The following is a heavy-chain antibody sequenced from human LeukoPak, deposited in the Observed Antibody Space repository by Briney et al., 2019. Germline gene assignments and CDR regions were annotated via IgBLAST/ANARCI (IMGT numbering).Heavy chain of an antibody. CDR3: ARGTLYRGWSYYLDF. CDR1: GGSFSGYY. Sequence: SETLSLTCAVYGGSFSGYYWSWIRQPPGKGLEWIGEINHRGSTNYNPSLKSRVTISVDTSKNHFSLRLRSVTAADTAMYYCARGTLYRGWSYYLDFWGQGSQVTVSS. CDR2: INHRGST. D-gene: IGHD6-19*01. J-gene: IGHJ4*02. V-gene: IGHV4-34*01.